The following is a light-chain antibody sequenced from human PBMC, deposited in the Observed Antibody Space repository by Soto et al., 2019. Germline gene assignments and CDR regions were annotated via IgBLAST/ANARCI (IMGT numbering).Light chain of an antibody. CDR1: QSLVYSDGNTY. CDR2: KVS. J-gene: IGKJ3*01. V-gene: IGKV2-30*01. Sequence: DVVMTQSPLSLPVTLGQPASISCRSSQSLVYSDGNTYLNWFQQRPGQSPRRLIYKVSNRDSGVPDRFSGSGSGTDFTLKISGVEAEAVGVYYCMQGTHPFTFGPGTKVDIK. CDR3: MQGTHPFT.